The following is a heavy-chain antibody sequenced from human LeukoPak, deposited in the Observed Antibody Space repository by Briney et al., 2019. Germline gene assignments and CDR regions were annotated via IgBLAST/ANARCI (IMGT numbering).Heavy chain of an antibody. Sequence: GGSLRLSCAASGFTFSIYSMNWVRQAPGKGLEWVSSISSSSSYIYYADSMKGRFTISRDNAKNSLYLQMNSLRAEDTAVYYCARDKDWAFDYWGQGTLVTVSS. CDR2: ISSSSSYI. CDR3: ARDKDWAFDY. J-gene: IGHJ4*02. D-gene: IGHD3-9*01. V-gene: IGHV3-21*01. CDR1: GFTFSIYS.